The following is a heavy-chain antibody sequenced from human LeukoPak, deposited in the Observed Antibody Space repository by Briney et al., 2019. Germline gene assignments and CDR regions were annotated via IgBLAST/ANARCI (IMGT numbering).Heavy chain of an antibody. CDR2: VNPNTGNT. CDR1: GHTFTSYD. J-gene: IGHJ6*03. Sequence: ASVRVSCKASGHTFTSYDINWVRQATGQGLEWMRWVNPNTGNTGYAQKFQGRVTITRNTSISTAYMELSSLRSEDTAVYYCARGGPIARTRYYYYMDVWGKGTTVTVSS. V-gene: IGHV1-8*03. D-gene: IGHD2-15*01. CDR3: ARGGPIARTRYYYYMDV.